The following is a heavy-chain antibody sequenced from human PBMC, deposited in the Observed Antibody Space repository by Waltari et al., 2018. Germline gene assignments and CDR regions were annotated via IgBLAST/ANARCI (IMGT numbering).Heavy chain of an antibody. V-gene: IGHV3-30*18. D-gene: IGHD2-21*01. CDR2: ISYDGRTT. J-gene: IGHJ4*02. CDR3: AKGGGEEY. Sequence: QVQVVESGGGVVQPGRSLRLSCAASGFIFNNYGLVWIRQSPGTWLEWVAFISYDGRTTHYAESVKGRFTISRDSSTNTLYLQMNSLRVEDSALYHCAKGGGEEYWGQGTLVSVSS. CDR1: GFIFNNYG.